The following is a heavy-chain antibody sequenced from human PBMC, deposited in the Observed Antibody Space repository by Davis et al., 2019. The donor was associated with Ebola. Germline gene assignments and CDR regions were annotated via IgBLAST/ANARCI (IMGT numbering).Heavy chain of an antibody. V-gene: IGHV4-59*01. CDR2: ISYSGST. J-gene: IGHJ3*02. D-gene: IGHD7-27*01. CDR1: GGSISSYY. CDR3: ARIDWGSAFDI. Sequence: PSETLSLTCTVSGGSISSYYWSWIRQPPGKGLEWIGYISYSGSTNYNPSLKSRVTISADTSKNQFSLKLNSVTAADTAVYYCARIDWGSAFDIWGQGTMVTVSS.